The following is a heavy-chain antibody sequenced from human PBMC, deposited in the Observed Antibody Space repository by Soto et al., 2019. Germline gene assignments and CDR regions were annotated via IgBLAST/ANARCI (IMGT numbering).Heavy chain of an antibody. V-gene: IGHV5-51*01. CDR3: ARLGEFMVRGVSTSNNYYYYYMDV. Sequence: PGESLKISCKGSGYSFTSYWIGWVRQMPGKGLEWMGIIYPGDSDTRYSPSFQGQVTISADKSISTAYLQWSSLKASDTAMYYCARLGEFMVRGVSTSNNYYYYYMDVWGKGTTVTVSS. CDR1: GYSFTSYW. D-gene: IGHD3-10*01. J-gene: IGHJ6*03. CDR2: IYPGDSDT.